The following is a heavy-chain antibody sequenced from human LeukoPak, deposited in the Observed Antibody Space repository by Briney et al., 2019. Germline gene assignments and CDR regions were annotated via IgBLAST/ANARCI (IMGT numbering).Heavy chain of an antibody. CDR3: ALGTINKDYYFGMDV. D-gene: IGHD2-8*01. Sequence: PGGSLRLSCAASGFTFSDYYMTWIRQAPGKGLEWLSYISNTGGTVFYADSVMGRFTVSRDNAKRSLYLQIKSLRDDDTAVYHCALGTINKDYYFGMDVWGQGTTVTVSS. CDR1: GFTFSDYY. J-gene: IGHJ6*02. CDR2: ISNTGGTV. V-gene: IGHV3-11*01.